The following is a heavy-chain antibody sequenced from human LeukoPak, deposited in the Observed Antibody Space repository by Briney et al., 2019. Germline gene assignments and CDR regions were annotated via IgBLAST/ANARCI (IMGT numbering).Heavy chain of an antibody. Sequence: SETLSLTCAVYGGSFSGYYWRWIRQPPGKGLEWIGEINHRGSTNYSPSLKSRVTISVDTSKNQFSLKLSSVTAADTAAYYCARASSSNRNVLRNYYYMDVWGKGTTVIVSS. CDR3: ARASSSNRNVLRNYYYMDV. CDR1: GGSFSGYY. CDR2: INHRGST. J-gene: IGHJ6*03. D-gene: IGHD2-2*01. V-gene: IGHV4-34*01.